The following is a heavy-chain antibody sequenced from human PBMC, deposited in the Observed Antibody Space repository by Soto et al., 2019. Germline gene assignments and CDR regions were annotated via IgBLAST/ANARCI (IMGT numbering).Heavy chain of an antibody. J-gene: IGHJ5*02. CDR3: AKDFPLYSSSSYDWFDT. Sequence: QAQLVQSGPEVQRPGASVKVSCKASGYTFTSYGIAWVRQAPGQGLEWMGWISAYNGYTNYAQNLQGRVTMTTHTSTNTAYIELRSLRSDDTAVYYCAKDFPLYSSSSYDWFDTWGQGTLVTVSS. CDR1: GYTFTSYG. D-gene: IGHD6-6*01. CDR2: ISAYNGYT. V-gene: IGHV1-18*01.